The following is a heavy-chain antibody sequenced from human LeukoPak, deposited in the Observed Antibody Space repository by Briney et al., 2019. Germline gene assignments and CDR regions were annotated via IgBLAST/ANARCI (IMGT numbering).Heavy chain of an antibody. CDR1: GFTFSSYW. Sequence: GGSLRLSCAASGFTFSSYWMHWVRQAPGKGLVWVSRINSDGSSTSYADSVKGRFTISRDNAKNTLYLQMNSLRAEDTAVYYCATTVAGYPDDYLDYWGQGTLVTVSS. D-gene: IGHD6-19*01. V-gene: IGHV3-74*01. CDR2: INSDGSST. CDR3: ATTVAGYPDDYLDY. J-gene: IGHJ4*02.